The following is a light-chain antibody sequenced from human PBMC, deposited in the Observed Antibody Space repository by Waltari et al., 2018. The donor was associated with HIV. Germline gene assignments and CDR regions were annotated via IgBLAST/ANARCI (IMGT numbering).Light chain of an antibody. CDR2: GNN. J-gene: IGLJ3*02. CDR3: QSYDTSLSGSV. Sequence: QSVLPQPPSVSGAPGPRVTISCTGSSSNLGARARFPVHWYQQLPGTAPKLLIHGNNNRPSGVPDRFSGSKSGASASLAITGLQAEDEADYYCQSYDTSLSGSVFGGGTKLTVL. CDR1: SSNLGARARFP. V-gene: IGLV1-40*01.